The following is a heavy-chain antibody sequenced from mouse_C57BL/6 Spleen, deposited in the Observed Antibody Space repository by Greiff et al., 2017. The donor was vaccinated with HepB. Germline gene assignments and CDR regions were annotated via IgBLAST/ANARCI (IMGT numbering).Heavy chain of an antibody. J-gene: IGHJ2*01. D-gene: IGHD1-1*01. Sequence: QVQLQQPGAELVKPGASVKMSCKASGYTFTSYWITWVKQRPGQGLEWIGDIYPGSGSTNYNEKFKSKATLTVDTSSSTAYMQLSSLTSEDSAVYYCARIGDQYGSSYGGYFDYWGQGTTLTVSS. CDR2: IYPGSGST. V-gene: IGHV1-55*01. CDR3: ARIGDQYGSSYGGYFDY. CDR1: GYTFTSYW.